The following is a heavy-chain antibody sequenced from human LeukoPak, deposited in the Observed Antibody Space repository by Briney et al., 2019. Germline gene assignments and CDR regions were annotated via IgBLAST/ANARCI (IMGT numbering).Heavy chain of an antibody. V-gene: IGHV3-23*01. D-gene: IGHD3-3*01. CDR1: GFAFGSEA. CDR3: ASVNPRGRHHDFWRGFYY. Sequence: PGGSLRLSCAVSGFAFGSEAMSWVRQSPARGLEWVASISPGGCTTYYADSVKGRFTISRDNSKNTLYLQMNSLRADHTAVYYCASVNPRGRHHDFWRGFYYWGQGALVTLSS. J-gene: IGHJ4*02. CDR2: ISPGGCTT.